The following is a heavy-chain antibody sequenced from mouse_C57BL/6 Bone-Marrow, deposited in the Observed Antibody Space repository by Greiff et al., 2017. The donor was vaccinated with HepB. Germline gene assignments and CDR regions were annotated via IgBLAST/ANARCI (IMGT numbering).Heavy chain of an antibody. CDR3: ARVRDYYVIWGGFAY. CDR2: ISDGGSYN. Sequence: VQLKESGGGLVKPGGSLKLSCAASGFTFSSSAMSWVRQTPEKRLEWVATISDGGSYNYSPDNVKGRFTIARDNAKNNLYLQMSHLKAEDTAMYYCARVRDYYVIWGGFAYWGQGTLVTVSA. J-gene: IGHJ3*01. CDR1: GFTFSSSA. D-gene: IGHD1-1*01. V-gene: IGHV5-4*01.